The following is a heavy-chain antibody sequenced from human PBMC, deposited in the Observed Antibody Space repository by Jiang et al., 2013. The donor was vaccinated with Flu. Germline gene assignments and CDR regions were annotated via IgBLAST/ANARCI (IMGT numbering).Heavy chain of an antibody. D-gene: IGHD2-21*01. J-gene: IGHJ4*02. CDR2: IAFDDTNK. CDR3: AKDMTVFCAGDCQLFDY. CDR1: GFTFGTSG. V-gene: IGHV3-30*18. Sequence: RLSCAASGFTFGTSGMHWVRQAPGKGLERVAVIAFDDTNKYYADSVKGRFTISRDNSKNTLYLQMNSLRAEDTAVYYCAKDMTVFCAGDCQLFDYWGQGTLVTVSS.